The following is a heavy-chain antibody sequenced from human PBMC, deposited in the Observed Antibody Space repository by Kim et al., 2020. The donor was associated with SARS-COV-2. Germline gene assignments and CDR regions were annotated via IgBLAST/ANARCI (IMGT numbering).Heavy chain of an antibody. V-gene: IGHV1-46*01. Sequence: ASVKVSCKASGYPFTTYWMHWVRQATGEGPEWMGFISPLTGDTTYAQKFQDRVTLTRETSTSTVYMELRRLKSDDTAVYYCVRDLDGSWSLDYWGQGTLVTVSS. CDR1: GYPFTTYW. CDR2: ISPLTGDT. J-gene: IGHJ4*02. D-gene: IGHD6-13*01. CDR3: VRDLDGSWSLDY.